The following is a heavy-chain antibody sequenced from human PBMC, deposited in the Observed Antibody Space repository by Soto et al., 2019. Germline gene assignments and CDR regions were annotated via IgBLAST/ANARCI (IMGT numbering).Heavy chain of an antibody. CDR3: ARNLQREYSGYDYDY. Sequence: PSETPSLTCAVYGGSFSGYYWSWIRQPPGKGLEWIGEINHSGSTNYNPSLKSRVTISVDTSKNQFSLKLSSVTAADTAVYYCARNLQREYSGYDYDYWGQGTLVTVSS. D-gene: IGHD5-12*01. V-gene: IGHV4-34*01. J-gene: IGHJ4*02. CDR1: GGSFSGYY. CDR2: INHSGST.